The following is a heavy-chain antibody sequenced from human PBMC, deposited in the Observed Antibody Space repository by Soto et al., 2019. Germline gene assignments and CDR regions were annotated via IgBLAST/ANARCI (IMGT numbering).Heavy chain of an antibody. J-gene: IGHJ4*02. CDR3: ARIYDSSSS. V-gene: IGHV3-48*03. CDR2: ISSSGSTI. Sequence: GGSLRLSCASYGFTFSGYEMNWVRQAPGKGLEWVSYISSSGSTIYYADSVKGRFTISRDNAKNSLYLQMNSLRAEDTAVYYCARIYDSSSSWSQGTLVTVSS. CDR1: GFTFSGYE. D-gene: IGHD6-13*01.